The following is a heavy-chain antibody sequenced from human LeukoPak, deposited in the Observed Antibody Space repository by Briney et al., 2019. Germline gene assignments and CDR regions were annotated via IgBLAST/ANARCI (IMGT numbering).Heavy chain of an antibody. Sequence: PSETLSLTYAVYGGSFSGYYWSWIRQPPGKGLEWIGEINHSGSTNYNPSLKSRVTISVDTSKNQFSLRLSSVTAADTAVYYCARLQYCSGTSCYWFDPWGQGTLVTVSS. V-gene: IGHV4-34*01. D-gene: IGHD2-2*01. CDR2: INHSGST. J-gene: IGHJ5*02. CDR3: ARLQYCSGTSCYWFDP. CDR1: GGSFSGYY.